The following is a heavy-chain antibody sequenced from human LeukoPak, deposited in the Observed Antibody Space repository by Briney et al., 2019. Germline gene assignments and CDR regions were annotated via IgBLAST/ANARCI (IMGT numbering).Heavy chain of an antibody. CDR3: ATYTSWYGGAFDI. CDR2: IYHSGST. CDR1: GYSISSGYY. V-gene: IGHV4-38-2*02. D-gene: IGHD3-10*01. Sequence: SETLSLTCTVSGYSISSGYYWGWIRQPPGKGLEWIGSIYHSGSTYYNPSLKSRVTISVDTSKNQFSLKLSSVTAADTALYYCATYTSWYGGAFDIWGQGTMVTVSS. J-gene: IGHJ3*02.